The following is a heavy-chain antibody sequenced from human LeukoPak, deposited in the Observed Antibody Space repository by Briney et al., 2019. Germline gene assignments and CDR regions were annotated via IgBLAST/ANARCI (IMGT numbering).Heavy chain of an antibody. V-gene: IGHV3-30*19. CDR3: AKEATMRVGTYFDF. Sequence: GGSLRLSCAASGFTFSSYGMHWVRQAPGKGLEWVAAISYEAKNKYYADSVKGRFTISRDNTWNILYLQMDSLRVEDTAIYYCAKEATMRVGTYFDFWGQGALVTVSS. J-gene: IGHJ4*02. CDR1: GFTFSSYG. CDR2: ISYEAKNK. D-gene: IGHD3-22*01.